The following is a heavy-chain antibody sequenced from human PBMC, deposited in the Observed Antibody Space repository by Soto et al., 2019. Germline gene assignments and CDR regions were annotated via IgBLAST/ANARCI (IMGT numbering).Heavy chain of an antibody. CDR1: GGTFSTYA. V-gene: IGHV1-69*01. J-gene: IGHJ4*02. Sequence: QLVQSGAEVKKPGSSVKVSCKASGGTFSTYAFSWVRQAPGQGLEWMGGIIPIFATPSYAQKFQGRVTVTADESTSTAYMELSSLGYEDTAVYYCARGHVYDSSDSGSDYWGQGTLITVSS. D-gene: IGHD3-22*01. CDR3: ARGHVYDSSDSGSDY. CDR2: IIPIFATP.